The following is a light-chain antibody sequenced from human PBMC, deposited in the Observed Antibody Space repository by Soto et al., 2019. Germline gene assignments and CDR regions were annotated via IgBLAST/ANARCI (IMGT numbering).Light chain of an antibody. V-gene: IGKV1-5*01. CDR2: DAS. Sequence: DIQMTQSPSTLSASVGDRVTITCRASQSISRWLAWHQQKPGKAPKLLIYDASALDNGDPSRFSGSGSGTEFTLTISSLQPDDFATYYCQPYNSYFWTFGQGTKVDIK. J-gene: IGKJ1*01. CDR1: QSISRW. CDR3: QPYNSYFWT.